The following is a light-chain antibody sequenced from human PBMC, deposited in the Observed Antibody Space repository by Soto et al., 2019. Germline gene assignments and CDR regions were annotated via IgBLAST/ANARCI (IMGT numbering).Light chain of an antibody. Sequence: EIVLTQSPGTLSLSPGERATLSCRASQSVSSYYLAWYQQKPGKATRLLIHGASNRATGVPDRFSGSGSGTDFTLTISRLEPEDFAVYYCQQYGSSRPWAFGQGTKVEI. J-gene: IGKJ1*01. CDR3: QQYGSSRPWA. V-gene: IGKV3-20*01. CDR2: GAS. CDR1: QSVSSYY.